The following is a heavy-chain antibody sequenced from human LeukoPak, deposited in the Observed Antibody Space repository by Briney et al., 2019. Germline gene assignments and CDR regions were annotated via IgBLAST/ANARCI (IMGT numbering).Heavy chain of an antibody. CDR1: GFSFNTYS. CDR3: TSRYCTTTNCYSFDN. V-gene: IGHV3-21*01. D-gene: IGHD2-2*01. J-gene: IGHJ3*02. CDR2: ISTTSAHI. Sequence: GGSLRLSCAASGFSFNTYSMNWVRQAPGKGLEWVSSISTTSAHIFYADPVKGRFSISRDNAKNSLHLQMNSLRVEDTAVYYCTSRYCTTTNCYSFDNWGHGTLVTVSS.